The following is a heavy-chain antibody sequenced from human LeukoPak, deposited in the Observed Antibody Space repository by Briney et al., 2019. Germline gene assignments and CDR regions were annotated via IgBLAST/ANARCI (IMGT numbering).Heavy chain of an antibody. J-gene: IGHJ3*02. D-gene: IGHD4-23*01. CDR1: GFTFSSYS. Sequence: GGSLRLSCAASGFTFSSYSMNWVRQAPGKGLEWVSSISSSSSYIYYADSVKGRFTISRDNAKNSLYLQMNSLRAEDTAVYYCAKDVGFLTTVVTRGAFDIWGQGTMVIVSS. V-gene: IGHV3-21*01. CDR2: ISSSSSYI. CDR3: AKDVGFLTTVVTRGAFDI.